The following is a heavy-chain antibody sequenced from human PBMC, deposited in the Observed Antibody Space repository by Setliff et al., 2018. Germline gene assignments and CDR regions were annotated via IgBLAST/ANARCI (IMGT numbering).Heavy chain of an antibody. J-gene: IGHJ3*02. D-gene: IGHD2-15*01. CDR2: MNPTSGNT. CDR3: ARAGRAVVNAFDI. CDR1: GYTFTSYD. V-gene: IGHV1-8*01. Sequence: ASVKVSCKASGYTFTSYDINWVRQATGQGLEWMGWMNPTSGNTGYAQKFQGRVTMTRNTSISTAYMELSSLRSEDTAVYYCARAGRAVVNAFDIWGQGTMVTVSS.